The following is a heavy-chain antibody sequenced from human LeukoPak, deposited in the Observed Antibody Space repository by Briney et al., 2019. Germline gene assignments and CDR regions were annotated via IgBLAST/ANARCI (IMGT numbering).Heavy chain of an antibody. D-gene: IGHD5-24*01. CDR3: ARGRDGYNLIDAFDI. V-gene: IGHV3-9*01. J-gene: IGHJ3*02. Sequence: GGSLRLSCAASEFTFDDYAMHWVRQAPGKGLEWVSGISWNSGSIGYADSVKGRFTISRDNAKNSLYLQMNSLRAEDTAVYYCARGRDGYNLIDAFDIWGQGTMVTVSS. CDR1: EFTFDDYA. CDR2: ISWNSGSI.